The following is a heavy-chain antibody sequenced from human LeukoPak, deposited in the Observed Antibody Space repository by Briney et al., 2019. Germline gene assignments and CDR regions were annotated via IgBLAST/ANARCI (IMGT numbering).Heavy chain of an antibody. CDR3: ARATILRFLEWSVAFDI. CDR2: MNPNSGNT. CDR1: GYTFTSYD. Sequence: ASVKVSCEASGYTFTSYDINWVRQATGQGLEWMGWMNPNSGNTGYAQKFQGRVTITRNTSISTAYMELSSLRSEDTAVYYCARATILRFLEWSVAFDIWGQGTMVTVSS. D-gene: IGHD3-3*01. J-gene: IGHJ3*02. V-gene: IGHV1-8*03.